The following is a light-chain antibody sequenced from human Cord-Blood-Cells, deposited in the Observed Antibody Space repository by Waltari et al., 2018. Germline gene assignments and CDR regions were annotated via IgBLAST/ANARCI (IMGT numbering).Light chain of an antibody. CDR3: QQYGSSPPWT. CDR2: GAS. Sequence: EIVLTQSPGTLSLSSGDRATLSFRASQSVSSSYLAWYQQKPGQAPRLLIYGASSRATGIPDRFSGSGSGTDFTLTISRLEPEDFAVYYCQQYGSSPPWTFGQGTKVEIK. V-gene: IGKV3-20*01. J-gene: IGKJ1*01. CDR1: QSVSSSY.